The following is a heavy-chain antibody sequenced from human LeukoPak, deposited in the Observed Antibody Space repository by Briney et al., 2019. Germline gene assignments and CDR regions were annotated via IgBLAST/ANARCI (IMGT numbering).Heavy chain of an antibody. CDR1: GDSVSSNSVA. CDR3: ARVVSREWFFDY. Sequence: SQTLSFTCAISGDSVSSNSVAWNWIRQSPSRGLEWLGRTYYRSKWYSDYAVSVKSRITINPDTSKNQFSLQLKSVTPEDTAVYYCARVVSREWFFDYWGQGTLVTVSS. CDR2: TYYRSKWYS. J-gene: IGHJ4*02. V-gene: IGHV6-1*01. D-gene: IGHD3-3*01.